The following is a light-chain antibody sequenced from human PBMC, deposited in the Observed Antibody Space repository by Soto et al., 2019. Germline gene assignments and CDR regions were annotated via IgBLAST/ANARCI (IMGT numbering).Light chain of an antibody. CDR1: HSVSSNY. J-gene: IGKJ1*01. CDR2: DVS. Sequence: EIVLTQSPGTLSLSPGERATLSCRSSHSVSSNYLAWYQQKPGQAPRLLIYDVSSRATGIPDRFSGSGSGTDFYLTISRLEPVDFAVYYCQQYGISPTFGQGTKVEIK. V-gene: IGKV3-20*01. CDR3: QQYGISPT.